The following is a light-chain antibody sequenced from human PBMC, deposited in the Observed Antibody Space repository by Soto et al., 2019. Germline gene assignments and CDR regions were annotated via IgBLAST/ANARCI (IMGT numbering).Light chain of an antibody. V-gene: IGKV1-39*01. CDR3: QQSYSTPIYP. CDR1: QTVNSY. CDR2: SAS. Sequence: DIQMTQSPSSLSASIGDTVTITCRASQTVNSYLNWYQQKPGEAPKLLIYSASTLQNGVPSRFAGSGSGTLFTLTISSLQPEDFAVYYCQQSYSTPIYPFGQGTWLDLK. J-gene: IGKJ2*01.